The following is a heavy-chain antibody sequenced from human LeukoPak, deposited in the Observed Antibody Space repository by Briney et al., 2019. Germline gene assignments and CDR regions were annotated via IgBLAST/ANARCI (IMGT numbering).Heavy chain of an antibody. CDR2: ITGSGGGT. D-gene: IGHD2-2*01. CDR3: AKVRYCTSTGCQNYFDY. CDR1: GFTFSSYA. V-gene: IGHV3-23*01. J-gene: IGHJ4*02. Sequence: PGGSLRLSCAASGFTFSSYAMSWVRQAPGKGLEWVSVITGSGGGTYYADSVKGRFTISRDNSKNTLYLQMNSLRAEDTAVYYCAKVRYCTSTGCQNYFDYWGQGTLVTVSS.